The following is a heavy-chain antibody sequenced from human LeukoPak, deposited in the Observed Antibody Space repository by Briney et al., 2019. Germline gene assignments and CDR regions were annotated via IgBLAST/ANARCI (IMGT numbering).Heavy chain of an antibody. CDR1: GGLIGSSNW. CDR2: VYRNGST. D-gene: IGHD4-11*01. J-gene: IGHJ4*02. CDR3: ARGPSMTTGTKFDY. V-gene: IGHV4-4*02. Sequence: SGTLSLTCGVSGGLIGSSNWWSWVRQPPKKGLEWIGYVYRNGSTFNNPSLKSRVTLSVDTSKNQFSLRFTSVTAADTAVYFCARGPSMTTGTKFDYWGQGTLVTVSS.